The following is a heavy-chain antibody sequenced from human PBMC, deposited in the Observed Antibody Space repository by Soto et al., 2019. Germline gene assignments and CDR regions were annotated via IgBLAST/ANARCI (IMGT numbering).Heavy chain of an antibody. V-gene: IGHV5-51*01. J-gene: IGHJ3*02. CDR2: IYPGDSDT. CDR3: ARPRVSMPRLEDPFDI. Sequence: PGESLKISCKGSGYSFTTHWLAWVRQMPGKGLEYMGIIYPGDSDTRYSPSFQGQVTISADKSISTAYLQWTSLKASDTAIYYCARPRVSMPRLEDPFDIWGQGTMVTVSS. D-gene: IGHD2-2*01. CDR1: GYSFTTHW.